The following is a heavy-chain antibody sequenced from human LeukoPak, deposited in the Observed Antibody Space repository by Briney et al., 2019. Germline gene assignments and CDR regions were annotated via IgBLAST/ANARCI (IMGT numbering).Heavy chain of an antibody. V-gene: IGHV3-21*01. CDR3: ARGPIQLWRHIDY. J-gene: IGHJ4*02. CDR2: ISSSSSYI. Sequence: GGSLRLSCAASGFTFSSYSMNWVRQAPGKGLEWVSSISSSSSYIYYADSVKGRFTISRDNAKNSLYPQMNSLRAEDTAVYYCARGPIQLWRHIDYWGQGTLVTVSS. D-gene: IGHD5-18*01. CDR1: GFTFSSYS.